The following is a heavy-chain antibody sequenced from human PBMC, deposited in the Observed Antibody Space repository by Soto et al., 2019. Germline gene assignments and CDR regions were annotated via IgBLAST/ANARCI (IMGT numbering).Heavy chain of an antibody. CDR3: ARLAVAGLEIDY. CDR1: GGTFSSYA. J-gene: IGHJ4*02. Sequence: ASVKVSCKASGGTFSSYAISWVRQAPGQGLEWMGGIIPIFGTANYAQKFQGRVTITADESTSTAYMELSSLRSEDTAVYYCARLAVAGLEIDYWGQGTLVTVSS. V-gene: IGHV1-69*13. D-gene: IGHD6-19*01. CDR2: IIPIFGTA.